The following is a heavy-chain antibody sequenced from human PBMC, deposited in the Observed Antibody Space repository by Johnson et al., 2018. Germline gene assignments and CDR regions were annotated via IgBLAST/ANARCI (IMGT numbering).Heavy chain of an antibody. V-gene: IGHV1-46*01. CDR2: INPSTGVT. Sequence: QVQLVESGAEVTKPGASVKVSCKASGYTFTHYFMHWVRQAPGQGLAWVGTINPSTGVTNNDQRFYDSVTMTSDTSTSTVYMEVRSLTSEDTAVYYCARGSGSAYYYAMDVWGQGTTVTVSS. CDR3: ARGSGSAYYYAMDV. J-gene: IGHJ6*02. CDR1: GYTFTHYF. D-gene: IGHD1-26*01.